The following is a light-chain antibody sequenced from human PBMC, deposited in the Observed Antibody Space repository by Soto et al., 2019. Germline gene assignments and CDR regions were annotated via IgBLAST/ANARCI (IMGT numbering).Light chain of an antibody. Sequence: SYELTQPPSVSVSPGQTASITCSGDKLGDKYACWYQQKPGQSPVPVIYQDSKRPSGIPERISGSNSGNTATLTISGTQAMDEADYYCQAWDSSTVVFGGGTKLTVL. V-gene: IGLV3-1*01. CDR2: QDS. CDR3: QAWDSSTVV. J-gene: IGLJ2*01. CDR1: KLGDKY.